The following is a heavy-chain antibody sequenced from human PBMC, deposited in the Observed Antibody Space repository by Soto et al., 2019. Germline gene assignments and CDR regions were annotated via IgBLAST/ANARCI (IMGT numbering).Heavy chain of an antibody. CDR1: GFTFSSYA. J-gene: IGHJ3*02. CDR3: ARSLVPAAIRFRDAFDI. CDR2: ISSNGGST. Sequence: GGSLRLSCAASGFTFSSYAMYWVRQAPGKGLEYVSAISSNGGSTYYANSVKGRFTISRDNSKNTLYLQMGSLRAEDRAVYYCARSLVPAAIRFRDAFDIWGQGTMVTVSS. V-gene: IGHV3-64*01. D-gene: IGHD2-2*01.